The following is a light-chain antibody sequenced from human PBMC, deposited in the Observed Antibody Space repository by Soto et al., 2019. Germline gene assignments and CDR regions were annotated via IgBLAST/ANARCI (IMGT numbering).Light chain of an antibody. V-gene: IGKV3-11*01. CDR2: DAS. CDR1: QSVSSY. J-gene: IGKJ4*01. CDR3: QQRSNWPPLT. Sequence: EIVLTQSPATLSLSPGDRATLSCRASQSVSSYLAWYQQKPGQAPRLLIYDASNRATGIPARFSGSGSGTDFTLTISSLEPEDFAVHYCQQRSNWPPLTFGGGTKVEIK.